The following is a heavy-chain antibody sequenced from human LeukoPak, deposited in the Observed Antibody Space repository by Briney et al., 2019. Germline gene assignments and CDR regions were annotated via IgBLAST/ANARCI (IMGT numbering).Heavy chain of an antibody. CDR3: TTRACHAGGCSSSFYYYYGLHF. J-gene: IGHJ6*02. D-gene: IGHD3-16*01. CDR2: IIPIFGTA. Sequence: SVKVSFTASGNSISNYAVSWVRQAPGQGLEWMGGIIPIFGTADYAQKFQGRVTITADQSTSTTYMALSSLKSEDTATYYCTTRACHAGGCSSSFYYYYGLHFWGQGTTVSVSS. V-gene: IGHV1-69*13. CDR1: GNSISNYA.